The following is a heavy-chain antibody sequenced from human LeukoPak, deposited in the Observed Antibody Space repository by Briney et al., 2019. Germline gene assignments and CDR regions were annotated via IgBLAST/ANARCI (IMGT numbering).Heavy chain of an antibody. CDR2: ISSSSSYI. CDR1: GFTFSSYS. D-gene: IGHD2-21*01. V-gene: IGHV3-21*04. J-gene: IGHJ4*02. CDR3: AKDYSRVSVFGY. Sequence: NPGGSLRLSCAASGFTFSSYSMNWVRQAPGKGLEWVSSISSSSSYIYYADSVKGRFTISRDNAKNSLYLQMNSLRTEDTALYYCAKDYSRVSVFGYWGQGTLVTVSS.